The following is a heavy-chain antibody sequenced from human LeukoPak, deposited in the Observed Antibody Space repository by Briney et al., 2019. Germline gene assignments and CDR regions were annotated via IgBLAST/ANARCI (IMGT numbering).Heavy chain of an antibody. J-gene: IGHJ4*02. CDR1: AGSISSSSYY. D-gene: IGHD1-26*01. Sequence: SETLSLTCTVSAGSISSSSYYWGWIRQPPGKGLEWIGSIYYSGSTYYNPSLKSRVTISVDTSKNQFSLKLSSVTAADTAVYYCARGKVVGAHFDYWGQGTLVTVSS. CDR2: IYYSGST. V-gene: IGHV4-39*01. CDR3: ARGKVVGAHFDY.